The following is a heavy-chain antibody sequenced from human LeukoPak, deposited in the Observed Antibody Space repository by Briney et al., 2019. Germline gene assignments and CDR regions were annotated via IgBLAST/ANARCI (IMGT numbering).Heavy chain of an antibody. D-gene: IGHD2-15*01. CDR3: ARVGVVVYAFDI. CDR2: INSSGGTI. CDR1: GFTFSSYE. J-gene: IGHJ3*02. Sequence: GGSLRLSCAASGFTFSSYEMNWVRQAPGKGLEWISYINSSGGTIYYADSVKGRFTISRDTAKNTLYLHMNSLRAEDTAVYYCARVGVVVYAFDIWGQGTMVTVSS. V-gene: IGHV3-48*03.